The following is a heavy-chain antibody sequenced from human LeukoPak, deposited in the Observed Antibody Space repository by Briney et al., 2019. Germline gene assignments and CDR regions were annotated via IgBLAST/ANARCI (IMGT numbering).Heavy chain of an antibody. CDR1: GFTFSSYS. V-gene: IGHV3-21*01. D-gene: IGHD2-8*01. J-gene: IGHJ5*02. CDR3: ARLRYCTNGVCP. Sequence: GGSLRLSCAASGFTFSSYSMNWVRQAPGKGLEWVSSISSSSSYIYYADSVKGRFTISRDNAKNSLYLQMNSLRAEDTAVYYCARLRYCTNGVCPWGQGTLVTVSS. CDR2: ISSSSSYI.